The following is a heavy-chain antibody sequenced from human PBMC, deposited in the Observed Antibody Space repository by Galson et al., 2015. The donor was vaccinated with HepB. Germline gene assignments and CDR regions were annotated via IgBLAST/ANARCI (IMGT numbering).Heavy chain of an antibody. J-gene: IGHJ6*02. D-gene: IGHD6-19*01. Sequence: SLRLSCAASGFTFSSYAMHWVRQAPGKGLEWVAVISYDGSNKNYADSVKGRFTISRDNSKNTLYLQMNSLRTEDTAVYYCARGGGIAVAGGMDVWGQGTTVTVFS. CDR1: GFTFSSYA. CDR3: ARGGGIAVAGGMDV. V-gene: IGHV3-30-3*01. CDR2: ISYDGSNK.